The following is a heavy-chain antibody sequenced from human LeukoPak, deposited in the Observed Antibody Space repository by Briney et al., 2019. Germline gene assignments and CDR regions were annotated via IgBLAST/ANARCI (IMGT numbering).Heavy chain of an antibody. V-gene: IGHV4-4*07. CDR1: GGSISPYY. CDR3: ATRGVRVATIDY. J-gene: IGHJ4*02. CDR2: IYNNENT. D-gene: IGHD5-12*01. Sequence: SSETLSLTCTVSGGSISPYYWSWIRQPAGKGLEWIGRIYNNENTNYNASLKSRVTISVDTSKNQFSLKLSSVTAADTAVYYCATRGVRVATIDYWGQGTLVTVSS.